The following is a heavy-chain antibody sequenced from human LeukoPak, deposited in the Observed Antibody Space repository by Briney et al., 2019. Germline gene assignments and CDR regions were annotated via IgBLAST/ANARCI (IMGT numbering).Heavy chain of an antibody. CDR3: ARVRAGTTTKRAFDI. V-gene: IGHV4-59*01. CDR1: GGSISTYY. Sequence: SETLSLTCSLFGGSISTYYWTWIRQPPGKGLEWIEDLSNSGNTYYNPSLKSRVTMSLDTSKNQFSLKLTSVTAADTAVYFCARVRAGTTTKRAFDIWGQGTLVTVSS. D-gene: IGHD1-7*01. J-gene: IGHJ3*02. CDR2: LSNSGNT.